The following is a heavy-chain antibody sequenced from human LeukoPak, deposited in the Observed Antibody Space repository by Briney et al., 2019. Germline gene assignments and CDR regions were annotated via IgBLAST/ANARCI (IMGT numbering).Heavy chain of an antibody. Sequence: GGSLRLSCTASGFTFGDYAMSWVRQAPGKGLEWVGFIRSKAYGGTTEYAASVKGRFTISRDDSKSIAYLQMNSLKTEDTAVYYCTRGNYYGSGSYSHSWGQGTLVTVSS. CDR1: GFTFGDYA. V-gene: IGHV3-49*04. CDR2: IRSKAYGGTT. D-gene: IGHD3-10*01. CDR3: TRGNYYGSGSYSHS. J-gene: IGHJ4*02.